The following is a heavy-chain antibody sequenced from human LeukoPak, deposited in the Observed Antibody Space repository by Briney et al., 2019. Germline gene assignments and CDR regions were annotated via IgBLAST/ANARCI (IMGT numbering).Heavy chain of an antibody. CDR2: ISSSSSSYI. V-gene: IGHV3-21*01. D-gene: IGHD2-2*01. J-gene: IGHJ5*02. Sequence: PGGSLRLSCAASGFTFSSYSMNWVRQAPGKGLEWVSSISSSSSSYIYYADSVKGRFTISRDNAKNSLYLQMNSLRAEDTAVYYCARGEAGGTSCYGSRCPFDPWGQGTLVTVSS. CDR1: GFTFSSYS. CDR3: ARGEAGGTSCYGSRCPFDP.